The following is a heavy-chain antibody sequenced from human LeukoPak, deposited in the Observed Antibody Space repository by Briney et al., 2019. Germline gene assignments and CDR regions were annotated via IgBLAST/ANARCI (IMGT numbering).Heavy chain of an antibody. CDR3: ARMPNYDTHFDY. V-gene: IGHV4-39*01. Sequence: SETLSLTCTVSGGSISSSSYYWGWIRQPPGKGLEWIGSIYYSGSTYYNPSLKSRVTISVDTSKNQFSLKLSSVTAADTAVYYCARMPNYDTHFDYWGQGTLVTVSS. CDR2: IYYSGST. CDR1: GGSISSSSYY. J-gene: IGHJ4*02. D-gene: IGHD3-22*01.